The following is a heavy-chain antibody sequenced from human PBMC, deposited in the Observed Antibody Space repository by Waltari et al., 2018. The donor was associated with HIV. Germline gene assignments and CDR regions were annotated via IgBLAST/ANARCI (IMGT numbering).Heavy chain of an antibody. D-gene: IGHD4-17*01. V-gene: IGHV1-2*02. CDR2: INPNSGGT. J-gene: IGHJ4*02. Sequence: QVQLVQSGAEVKKPGASVKVSCKASGYTFTGYSMHWVRQAPGQGLEWRGGINPNSGGTNYAQKFQGRVTMTRDTSISTAYMELSRLRSDDTAVYYCARTTRPYGGNSAIVYWGQGTLVTVSS. CDR3: ARTTRPYGGNSAIVY. CDR1: GYTFTGYS.